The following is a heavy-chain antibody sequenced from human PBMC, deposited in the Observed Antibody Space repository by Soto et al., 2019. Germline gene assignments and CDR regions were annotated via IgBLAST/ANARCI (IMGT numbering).Heavy chain of an antibody. Sequence: GASVKVSCKASGYIFTRYAMHWVRQAPGQRLEWMGWIDAGNGNTKYSPNLQGRVTITRDTSATTAYMELSSLRSEDTAVYYCARDRNYDSSGYYAYWGQGTQGTVSS. J-gene: IGHJ4*02. CDR2: IDAGNGNT. CDR3: ARDRNYDSSGYYAY. D-gene: IGHD3-22*01. CDR1: GYIFTRYA. V-gene: IGHV1-3*01.